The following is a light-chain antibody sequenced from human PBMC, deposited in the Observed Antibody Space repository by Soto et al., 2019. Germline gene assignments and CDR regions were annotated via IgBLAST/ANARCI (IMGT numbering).Light chain of an antibody. Sequence: QSALTQPASVSGSPGQSITISCTGTSSDVGGYNYVSWYQHHPGKAPKLMIYEVSNRPSGVSNRFSGYKSGNTASLTISGLQAEDEADYYCSSYAGSSTFVFGTGTKLTVL. CDR1: SSDVGGYNY. CDR2: EVS. CDR3: SSYAGSSTFV. V-gene: IGLV2-14*01. J-gene: IGLJ1*01.